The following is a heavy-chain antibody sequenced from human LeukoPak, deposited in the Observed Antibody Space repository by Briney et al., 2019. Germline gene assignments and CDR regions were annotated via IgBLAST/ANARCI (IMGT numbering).Heavy chain of an antibody. CDR2: ISSSGSDI. J-gene: IGHJ4*02. D-gene: IGHD3-10*01. Sequence: PGGSLRLSCAASGFTFSSYDMNWVRQAPGKGLEWVSFISSSGSDIYHIDSVKGRFTISRDNAKNSLYLQMNSLRADDTAVYYCARHDSRTYYGRDCWGQGTLVTVSS. CDR3: ARHDSRTYYGRDC. V-gene: IGHV3-21*01. CDR1: GFTFSSYD.